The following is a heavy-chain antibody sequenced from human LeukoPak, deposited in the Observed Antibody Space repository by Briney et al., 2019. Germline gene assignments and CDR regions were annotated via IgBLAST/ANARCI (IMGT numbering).Heavy chain of an antibody. D-gene: IGHD5-18*01. V-gene: IGHV4-59*11. CDR1: GGSLSSHY. Sequence: SETLSLTCSVSGGSLSSHYWSWIRQPPGKGLELIGHIHDTGSTFYNPSLRGRVTISLDTSNNHFSLKFISMTAADTAVYYCARVGKYSYGDYYFDYWGQGTLVTVSS. CDR3: ARVGKYSYGDYYFDY. CDR2: IHDTGST. J-gene: IGHJ4*02.